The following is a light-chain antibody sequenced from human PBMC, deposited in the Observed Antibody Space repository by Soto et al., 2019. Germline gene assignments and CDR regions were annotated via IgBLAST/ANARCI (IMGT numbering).Light chain of an antibody. CDR2: GAS. V-gene: IGKV3D-15*01. CDR1: QSVSSN. Sequence: EIVMTQSPATLSVSPGDRATLSCRASQSVSSNLAWYQQKPGQAPRLLIYGASTRATGIPARFSGSGSGTEFTLTISSLQSEDFAVYHCQQYNNWPLTFGGGTKVEIK. CDR3: QQYNNWPLT. J-gene: IGKJ4*01.